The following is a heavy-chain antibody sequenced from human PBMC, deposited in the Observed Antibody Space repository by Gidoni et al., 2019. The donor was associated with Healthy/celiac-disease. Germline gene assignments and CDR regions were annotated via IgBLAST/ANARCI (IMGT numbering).Heavy chain of an antibody. CDR1: GYTCTSYG. CDR3: ARDLLNSLGYCTNGVCYKAPDLDY. J-gene: IGHJ4*02. Sequence: QVQLVQSGAEVKKPGASVKVSCKAAGYTCTSYGISGVRQAPGQGLECMGWISAYNGNTNYAQKLQGRVTMTTDTSTSTAYMELRSLRSDDTAVYYCARDLLNSLGYCTNGVCYKAPDLDYWGQGTLVTVSS. CDR2: ISAYNGNT. V-gene: IGHV1-18*04. D-gene: IGHD2-8*01.